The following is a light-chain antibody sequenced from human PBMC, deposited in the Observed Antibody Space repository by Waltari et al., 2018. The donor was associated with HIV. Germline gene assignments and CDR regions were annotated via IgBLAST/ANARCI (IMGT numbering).Light chain of an antibody. V-gene: IGKV3-15*01. CDR3: QQYKNWAPVT. CDR2: GAS. J-gene: IGKJ5*01. Sequence: EIVMTHSPATLPVSPGDRATLSCKASQSVSSNLAWYQQKPGQAPRLRIYGASTRATGIPARFSGSGSGTEFTLTISSLQSEDFAVYYCQQYKNWAPVTFGQGTRLEIK. CDR1: QSVSSN.